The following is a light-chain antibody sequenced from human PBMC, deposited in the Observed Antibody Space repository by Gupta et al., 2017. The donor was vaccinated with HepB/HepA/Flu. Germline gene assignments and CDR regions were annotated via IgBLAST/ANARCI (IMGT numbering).Light chain of an antibody. CDR3: MQGLQTHT. CDR2: LGS. Sequence: EIVMTQSPLSLPVTPGEPASISCRSSQSLLHSNGYNYLDWYLQKPGQSPQLLIYLGSKRASGVPDRFRDSGAGTDFTLKSSRGEAEDVGVYYCMQGLQTHTFGGGTKVDIK. V-gene: IGKV2-28*01. J-gene: IGKJ4*01. CDR1: QSLLHSNGYNY.